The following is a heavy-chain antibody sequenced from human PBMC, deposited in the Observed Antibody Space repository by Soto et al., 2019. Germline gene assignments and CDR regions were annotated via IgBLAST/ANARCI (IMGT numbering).Heavy chain of an antibody. Sequence: ASVKVSCKASGYTFTSYGISWVRQAPGQGLEWMGWISAYNGNTNYAQKLQGRVTMTTDTSTSTAYMELRSLRSDDTAVYYCARDRLYCSSTSCTPKFDYWGQGTLVTVSS. J-gene: IGHJ4*02. CDR3: ARDRLYCSSTSCTPKFDY. CDR2: ISAYNGNT. CDR1: GYTFTSYG. V-gene: IGHV1-18*04. D-gene: IGHD2-2*01.